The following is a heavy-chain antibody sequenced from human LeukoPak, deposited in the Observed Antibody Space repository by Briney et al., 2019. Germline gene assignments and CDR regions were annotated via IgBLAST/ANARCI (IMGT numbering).Heavy chain of an antibody. CDR1: GFTFSSYS. Sequence: GGSLRLSCAASGFTFSSYSMNWVRQAPGKGLEWVSSISSSSSYIYYADSVKGRFTISRDNAKNSLYLQMNSLRAEDTAVYYCARDGEPYCSSTSCDSPFDYWGQGTLVTVSS. D-gene: IGHD2-2*01. V-gene: IGHV3-21*01. J-gene: IGHJ4*02. CDR2: ISSSSSYI. CDR3: ARDGEPYCSSTSCDSPFDY.